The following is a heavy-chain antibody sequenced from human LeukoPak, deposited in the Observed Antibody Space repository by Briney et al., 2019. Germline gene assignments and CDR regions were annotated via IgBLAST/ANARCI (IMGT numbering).Heavy chain of an antibody. D-gene: IGHD3-3*01. Sequence: ASVKVSCKASGYTFTSYGISWVRQAPGQGLEWMGWISAYNGNTNYAQKLQGRVTMTTDTSTSTAYMELRSLRSDDTAVYYCARDHRGVDFWSGYYSPYYYYMDVWGKGTTVTVSS. V-gene: IGHV1-18*01. CDR1: GYTFTSYG. CDR2: ISAYNGNT. CDR3: ARDHRGVDFWSGYYSPYYYYMDV. J-gene: IGHJ6*03.